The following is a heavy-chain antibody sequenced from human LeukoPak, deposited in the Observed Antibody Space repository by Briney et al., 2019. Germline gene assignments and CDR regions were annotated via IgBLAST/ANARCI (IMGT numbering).Heavy chain of an antibody. CDR2: IKLDGSDK. J-gene: IGHJ2*01. CDR3: AKPLAVGGYWYFDL. V-gene: IGHV3-7*01. Sequence: PGGSLRLSCAASGFTVSSNYMSWVRQAPGKGLEWVANIKLDGSDKYYLDSVKGRFTISRDNAKNSLYLQMNSLRAEDTAVYYCAKPLAVGGYWYFDLWGRGTLVTVSS. D-gene: IGHD6-19*01. CDR1: GFTVSSNY.